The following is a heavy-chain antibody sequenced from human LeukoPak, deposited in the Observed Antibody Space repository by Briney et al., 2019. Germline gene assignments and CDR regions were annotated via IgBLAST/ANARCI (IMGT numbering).Heavy chain of an antibody. CDR2: ISSSGGST. V-gene: IGHV3-23*01. Sequence: PGGSLRLSCAASGFTFSSYAMCWVRQAPGKGLEWVSGISSSGGSTYYADSVKGRFAISRDNSKNTLYLQMNSLRAEDTAVYYCAKEPRRGYYDSSGYFDYWGQGTLVTVSS. CDR1: GFTFSSYA. CDR3: AKEPRRGYYDSSGYFDY. D-gene: IGHD3-22*01. J-gene: IGHJ4*02.